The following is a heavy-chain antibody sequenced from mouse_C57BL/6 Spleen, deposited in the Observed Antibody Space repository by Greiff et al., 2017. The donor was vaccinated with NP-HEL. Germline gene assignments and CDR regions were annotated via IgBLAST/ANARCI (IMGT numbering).Heavy chain of an antibody. Sequence: VQVVESGPGLVQPSQSLSITCTVSGFSLTSYGVHWFRQSPGKGLEWLGVIWRGGSTDYNAAFMSRLSITKDNSKSQVFFKMNSLQADDTAIYYCAKNSPSGNFFAYWGQGTLVTVSA. V-gene: IGHV2-5*01. D-gene: IGHD2-1*01. CDR3: AKNSPSGNFFAY. CDR1: GFSLTSYG. CDR2: IWRGGST. J-gene: IGHJ3*01.